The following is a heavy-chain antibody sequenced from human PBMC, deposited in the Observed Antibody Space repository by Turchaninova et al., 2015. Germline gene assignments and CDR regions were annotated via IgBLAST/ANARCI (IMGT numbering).Heavy chain of an antibody. CDR1: GGSFSGFY. CDR3: AGGRGGLFTALPDY. Sequence: QVQLQQWGAGLLKPSETLSLTCAVYGGSFSGFYWSWIRQPPGKGLEGIGENNNRERTNYNPPLQRRVTISVATSKNQFSLKLTAVAAADTAVYYWAGGRGGLFTALPDYWGQGTLVTVSS. J-gene: IGHJ4*02. D-gene: IGHD3-3*01. CDR2: NNNRERT. V-gene: IGHV4-34*01.